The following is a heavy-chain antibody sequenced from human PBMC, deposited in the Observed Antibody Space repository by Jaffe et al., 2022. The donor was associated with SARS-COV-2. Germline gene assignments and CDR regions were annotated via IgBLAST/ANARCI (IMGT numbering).Heavy chain of an antibody. D-gene: IGHD2-2*02. CDR2: INPNSGVT. CDR3: ASVSPYCSDITCYISDQDY. Sequence: QVQLVQSGAEVKNPGASVKVSCKASGHTFTDYFMHWVRQAPGQGLEWMGWINPNSGVTNYAQKFQGRVTLTRDTSISTAYMELSRLRPDDTAVYYCASVSPYCSDITCYISDQDYWGQGTLVTVSS. V-gene: IGHV1-2*02. J-gene: IGHJ4*02. CDR1: GHTFTDYF.